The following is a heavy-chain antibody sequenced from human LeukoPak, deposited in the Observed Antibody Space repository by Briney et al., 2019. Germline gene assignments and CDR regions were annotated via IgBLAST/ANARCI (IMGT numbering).Heavy chain of an antibody. CDR2: ISAYNGNT. J-gene: IGHJ5*02. CDR1: GYTFTSYG. Sequence: ASVKVSCKASGYTFTSYGITWVRQAPGQGLEWLGWISAYNGNTNYAQKFQGRVTMTRDTSTSTVYMELSSLRSEDTAVYYCARGNDGYSFGRFDPWGQGTLVTVSS. D-gene: IGHD5-18*01. V-gene: IGHV1-18*01. CDR3: ARGNDGYSFGRFDP.